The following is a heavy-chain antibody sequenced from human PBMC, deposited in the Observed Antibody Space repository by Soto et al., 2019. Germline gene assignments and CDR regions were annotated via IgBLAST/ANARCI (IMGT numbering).Heavy chain of an antibody. J-gene: IGHJ6*02. CDR2: IIPILGIA. V-gene: IGHV1-69*02. CDR1: GGTFSSYT. CDR3: ARHRNSSIWYHYYYYYGMDV. Sequence: SVKVSCKASGGTFSSYTISWVRQAPGQGLEWMGRIIPILGIANYAQKFQGRVTITADKSTSTAYMELSSLRSEDTAVYYCARHRNSSIWYHYYYYYGMDVWGQGTTVTVSS. D-gene: IGHD6-13*01.